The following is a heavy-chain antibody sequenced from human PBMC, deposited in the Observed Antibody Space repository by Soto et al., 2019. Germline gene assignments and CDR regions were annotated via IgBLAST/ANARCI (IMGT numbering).Heavy chain of an antibody. Sequence: PSVTRPLPYRFLGVSSGGFDGSLIRQPPGGPLEWIGYIYASGATTYNPSLESRITMSVDIPNNAFSLDLTSATAADTAVYYCSISHSFAGSIYQYHFDLWGQGTRVTVSA. V-gene: IGHV4-4*09. CDR2: IYASGAT. CDR3: SISHSFAGSIYQYHFDL. CDR1: GVSSGGFD. D-gene: IGHD2-2*01. J-gene: IGHJ4*02.